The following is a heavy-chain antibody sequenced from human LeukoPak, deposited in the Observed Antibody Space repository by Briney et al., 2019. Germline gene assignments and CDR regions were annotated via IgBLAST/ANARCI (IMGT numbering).Heavy chain of an antibody. V-gene: IGHV3-23*01. Sequence: GGSLRLSCAASGFTFSSYAMSWVRQAPGEGLEWVSVISASGGSTYYADSVKGRFTISRDNSKNTLYVQMNSLRAEDTAVYYCAKDPGVGATTHQAWGQGTLVTVSS. CDR2: ISASGGST. CDR3: AKDPGVGATTHQA. J-gene: IGHJ5*02. D-gene: IGHD1-26*01. CDR1: GFTFSSYA.